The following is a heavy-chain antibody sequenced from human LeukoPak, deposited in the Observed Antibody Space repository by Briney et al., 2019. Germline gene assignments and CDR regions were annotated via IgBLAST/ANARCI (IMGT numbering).Heavy chain of an antibody. CDR3: ARDYGGSGAFDI. V-gene: IGHV4-59*01. CDR1: GGSISNYY. D-gene: IGHD4-23*01. Sequence: SETLSPTCTVSGGSISNYYWSWSRQPPGKGLEWIGYIFSTGNTNYNPSLKSRVTISVDTSQNQFSLRLTSVTAADTAVYYCARDYGGSGAFDIWAQGTMVTVSS. J-gene: IGHJ3*02. CDR2: IFSTGNT.